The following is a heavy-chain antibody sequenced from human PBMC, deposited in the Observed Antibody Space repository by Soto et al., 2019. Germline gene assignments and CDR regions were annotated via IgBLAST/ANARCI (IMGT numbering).Heavy chain of an antibody. D-gene: IGHD1-1*01. CDR3: ARGRNDVYYSYYGMDV. V-gene: IGHV4-34*01. CDR1: GGSFRGQY. CDR2: IDHSGST. Sequence: PSGTLAPTCAVYGGSFRGQYGSWIRRPPGKGREWIGEIDHSGSTNYNPSLKSRVTISVDTSKNQFSLKLSSVPAADTAVYYCARGRNDVYYSYYGMDVWGQGTTVPVSS. J-gene: IGHJ6*02.